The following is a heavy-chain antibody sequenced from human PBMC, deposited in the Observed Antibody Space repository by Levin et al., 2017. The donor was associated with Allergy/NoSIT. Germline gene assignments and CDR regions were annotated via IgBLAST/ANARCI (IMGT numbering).Heavy chain of an antibody. V-gene: IGHV3-23*01. CDR2: ISGSGGST. D-gene: IGHD6-19*01. CDR3: AKGNSGWYLFSYWYFDL. CDR1: GFTFSSSA. Sequence: LSLTCAASGFTFSSSAMSWVRPAPGQGLEWVSAISGSGGSTYYADSVKGRFTISRDNSKNTLYLQMNSLRAEDTAVYYCAKGNSGWYLFSYWYFDLWGRGTLVTVSS. J-gene: IGHJ2*01.